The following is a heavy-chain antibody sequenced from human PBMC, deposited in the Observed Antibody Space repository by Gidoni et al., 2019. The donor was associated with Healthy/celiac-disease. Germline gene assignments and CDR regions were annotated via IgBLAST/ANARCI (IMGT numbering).Heavy chain of an antibody. CDR1: GFTFSSYS. D-gene: IGHD6-6*01. CDR3: ARGSIAARPRYFDY. J-gene: IGHJ4*02. Sequence: EVQLVESGGGLVKPGGSLRLSCPASGFTFSSYSMNWVRQAPGKGLAWVSSISSSSSYIYYADSVKGRFTISRDNAKNSLYLQMNSLRAEDTAVYYCARGSIAARPRYFDYWGQGTLVTVSS. V-gene: IGHV3-21*01. CDR2: ISSSSSYI.